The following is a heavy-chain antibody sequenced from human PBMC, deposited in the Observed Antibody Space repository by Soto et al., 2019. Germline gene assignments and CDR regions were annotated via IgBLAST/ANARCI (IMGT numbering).Heavy chain of an antibody. J-gene: IGHJ4*02. V-gene: IGHV4-4*02. D-gene: IGHD1-1*01. Sequence: SETLSLTCAVSGGSISTSNWWSWVRQPPGKGLEWIGEVYHSGSTNYNPSFKSRVAMSVDKSKNQFSLKLNSVTAADTALYYCARTSTSEPRFHSWGKGSLVTAS. CDR3: ARTSTSEPRFHS. CDR1: GGSISTSNW. CDR2: VYHSGST.